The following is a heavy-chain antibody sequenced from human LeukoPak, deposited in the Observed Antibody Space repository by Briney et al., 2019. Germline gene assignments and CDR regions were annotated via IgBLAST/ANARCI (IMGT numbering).Heavy chain of an antibody. V-gene: IGHV4-39*07. J-gene: IGHJ6*03. CDR3: ARDPPRIAAAGIRGYYYMDV. D-gene: IGHD6-13*01. CDR2: IYYSGST. Sequence: SETLSLTCTVSGGSISSSSYYWGWIRQPPGKGLEWIGSIYYSGSTYYNPSLKSRVTISVDTSKNQFSLRLSSVTAADTAVYYCARDPPRIAAAGIRGYYYMDVWGKGTTVTVSS. CDR1: GGSISSSSYY.